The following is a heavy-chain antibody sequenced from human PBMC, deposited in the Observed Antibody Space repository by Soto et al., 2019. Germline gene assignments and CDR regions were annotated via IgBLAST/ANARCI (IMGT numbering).Heavy chain of an antibody. CDR3: AKDRLAGGFDY. J-gene: IGHJ4*02. CDR2: VSATAGTT. CDR1: GVTFSNYG. V-gene: IGHV3-23*01. D-gene: IGHD3-16*01. Sequence: GGSLRLSCAASGVTFSNYGMSWVRQAPGKGLEWVSLVSATAGTTYYTDSVKGRFTISRDNSRNTVYLQMNSLRADDTAVYYCAKDRLAGGFDYWGQGTLVTVSS.